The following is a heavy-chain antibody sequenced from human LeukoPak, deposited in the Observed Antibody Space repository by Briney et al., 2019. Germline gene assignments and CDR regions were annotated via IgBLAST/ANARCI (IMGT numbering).Heavy chain of an antibody. D-gene: IGHD5-24*01. CDR2: IWYDGTNK. Sequence: SGRSLRLSCAASGITFSSYGMHWVRQAPGKGLEWVAVIWYDGTNKYYADSVKGRFTISRDNSKNTLYLQMNSLSAEDTAVYYCARRDGYDFDYWGQGTLVTVSS. CDR3: ARRDGYDFDY. CDR1: GITFSSYG. J-gene: IGHJ4*02. V-gene: IGHV3-33*01.